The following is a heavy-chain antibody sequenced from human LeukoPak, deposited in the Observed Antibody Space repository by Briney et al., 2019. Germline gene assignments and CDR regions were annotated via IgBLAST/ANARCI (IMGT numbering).Heavy chain of an antibody. J-gene: IGHJ4*02. CDR2: IAHHGNNK. CDR1: GFTFSSSA. V-gene: IGHV3-30*02. CDR3: AKDGSWSCTD. Sequence: GGSLRLSCGASGFTFSSSAMHWVRQGPGKGLEWVAYIAHHGNNKYYAYSVKGRFTISRDNSKGSLYLQMNSLRADDTAVYYCAKDGSWSCTDWGQGTLVRVSS. D-gene: IGHD2-8*02.